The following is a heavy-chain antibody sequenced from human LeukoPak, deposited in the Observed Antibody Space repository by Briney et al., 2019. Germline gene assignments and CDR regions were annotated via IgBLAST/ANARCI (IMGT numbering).Heavy chain of an antibody. CDR1: GFTVSSNY. Sequence: GGSLRLSCATSGFTVSSNYMSWVRQAPGKGLEWVSTIYSGGSTYYADSVKGRFTISRDNSKNTLYLQMNSPRAEDTAVYYCAGAATGSSPCDSWGQGTLVTVSS. J-gene: IGHJ4*02. V-gene: IGHV3-53*01. D-gene: IGHD6-13*01. CDR2: IYSGGST. CDR3: AGAATGSSPCDS.